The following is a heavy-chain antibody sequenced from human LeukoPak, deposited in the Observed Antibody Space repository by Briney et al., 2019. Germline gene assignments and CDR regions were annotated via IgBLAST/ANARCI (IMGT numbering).Heavy chain of an antibody. CDR3: AKEKGIAVAGHGAFDI. D-gene: IGHD6-19*01. J-gene: IGHJ3*02. V-gene: IGHV3-23*01. CDR2: ISGSGGST. CDR1: GFTFSTYA. Sequence: GGSLRLSCAASGFTFSTYAMSWVRQAPGKGLEWVSAISGSGGSTYYADSVKGRFTISRDNSKNTLYLQMNSLRAEDTAVYYCAKEKGIAVAGHGAFDIWGQGTMVTVSS.